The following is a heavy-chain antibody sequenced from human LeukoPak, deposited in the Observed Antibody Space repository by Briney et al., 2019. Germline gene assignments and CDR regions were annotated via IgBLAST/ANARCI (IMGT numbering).Heavy chain of an antibody. CDR1: GYSFTGYY. D-gene: IGHD7-27*01. CDR2: INPNYGDT. Sequence: ASVKVSCKASGYSFTGYYMHWVRQAPGQGLEWMGWINPNYGDTTYAQKFQGRVTMTRDTSISTAYMELSGLVSDDTAVYYCARNWDYFDYWGQGTLVTVSS. V-gene: IGHV1-2*02. J-gene: IGHJ4*02. CDR3: ARNWDYFDY.